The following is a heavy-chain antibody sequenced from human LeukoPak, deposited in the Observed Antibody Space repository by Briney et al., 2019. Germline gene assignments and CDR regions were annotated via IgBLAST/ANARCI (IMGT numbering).Heavy chain of an antibody. CDR2: IYTSGST. Sequence: PSQTLSLTCTVSGGSISSGSYYWSWIRQPAGKGLEWIGRIYTSGSTNYNPSLKSRVTISVGTSKNQFSLKLSSVTAADTAVYYCARDPDYYDSSGSGGSYGMDVWGQGTTVTVSS. D-gene: IGHD3-22*01. CDR3: ARDPDYYDSSGSGGSYGMDV. V-gene: IGHV4-61*02. J-gene: IGHJ6*02. CDR1: GGSISSGSYY.